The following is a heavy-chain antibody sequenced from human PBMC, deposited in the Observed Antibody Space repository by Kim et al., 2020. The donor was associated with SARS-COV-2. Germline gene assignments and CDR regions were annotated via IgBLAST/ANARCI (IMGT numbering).Heavy chain of an antibody. CDR3: AKSKGYYGSGTDYYGMDV. Sequence: KGRFTISRDNAKNSPYLQMNSLRAEDTALYYCAKSKGYYGSGTDYYGMDVWGQGTTVTVSS. V-gene: IGHV3-9*01. D-gene: IGHD3-10*01. J-gene: IGHJ6*02.